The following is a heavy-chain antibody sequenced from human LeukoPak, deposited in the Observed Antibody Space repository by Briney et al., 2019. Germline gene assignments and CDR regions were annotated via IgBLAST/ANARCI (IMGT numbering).Heavy chain of an antibody. D-gene: IGHD3-10*02. CDR2: ISSIGSII. J-gene: IGHJ6*04. Sequence: GGTLRLSCAASGFTFSSYGMSWVRQAPGKGLEWISYISSIGSIIYYADSVKGRFTISRDNAKNSLYLQMNSLRAEDTAVYYCAELGITMIGGVWGKGTTVTISS. CDR1: GFTFSSYG. V-gene: IGHV3-48*04. CDR3: AELGITMIGGV.